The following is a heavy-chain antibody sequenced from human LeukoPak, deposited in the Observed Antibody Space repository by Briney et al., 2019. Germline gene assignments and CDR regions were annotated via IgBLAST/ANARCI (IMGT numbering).Heavy chain of an antibody. D-gene: IGHD1-1*01. CDR1: GGSISSYY. V-gene: IGHV4-59*01. J-gene: IGHJ6*03. CDR2: IHDSGTT. Sequence: SETLPLTCTVSGGSISSYYWSWIRQPPGKGLEWIGYIHDSGTTNYNPSLKSRVTISVDTSKNQFSLKVSSVTAADTAVYYCARVSWFPGTSYYYMDVWGKGTTVTVSS. CDR3: ARVSWFPGTSYYYMDV.